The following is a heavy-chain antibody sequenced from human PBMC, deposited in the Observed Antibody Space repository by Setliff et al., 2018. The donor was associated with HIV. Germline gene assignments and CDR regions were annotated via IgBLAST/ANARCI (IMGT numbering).Heavy chain of an antibody. J-gene: IGHJ3*02. CDR2: IYYSGST. D-gene: IGHD2-8*02. Sequence: SETLSLTCTGSGGSISSGSFYWGWIRRPPGKGLEWIGYIYYSGSTNYNPSLKSRVTISVDTSKNQFSLKLSSVTAADTAVYYCARDLVAAFDIWGQGTMVTVSS. V-gene: IGHV4-61*01. CDR3: ARDLVAAFDI. CDR1: GGSISSGSFY.